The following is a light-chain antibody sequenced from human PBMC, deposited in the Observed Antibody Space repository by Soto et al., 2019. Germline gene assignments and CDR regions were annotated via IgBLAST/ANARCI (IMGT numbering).Light chain of an antibody. CDR3: QQFNSYVIT. CDR1: QDITSA. Sequence: AIQLTQSPSSLSASVGDRVTITCRASQDITSALAWYQQKPGKAPNLLIYAASSLKSGVPSRFSGSGSGTDFTLTISSLQPEDFVTYCCQQFNSYVITFGQGTRLETK. CDR2: AAS. J-gene: IGKJ5*01. V-gene: IGKV1-13*02.